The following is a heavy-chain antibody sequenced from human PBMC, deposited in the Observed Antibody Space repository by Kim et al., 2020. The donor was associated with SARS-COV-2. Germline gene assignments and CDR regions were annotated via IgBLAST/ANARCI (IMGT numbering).Heavy chain of an antibody. CDR2: ISWNSGSI. CDR1: GFTFDDYA. CDR3: AKGVSSSWYRGPYFDY. Sequence: SLRLSCAASGFTFDDYAMHWVRQAPGKGLEWVSGISWNSGSIGYADSVKGRFTISRDNAKNSLYLQMNSLRAEDTALYYCAKGVSSSWYRGPYFDYWG. V-gene: IGHV3-9*01. D-gene: IGHD6-13*01. J-gene: IGHJ4*01.